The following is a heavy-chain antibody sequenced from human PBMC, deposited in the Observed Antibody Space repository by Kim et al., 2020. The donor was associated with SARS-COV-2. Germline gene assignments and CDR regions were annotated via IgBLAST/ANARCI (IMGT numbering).Heavy chain of an antibody. Sequence: GGSLRLSCAASGFTFSSYAMTWVRQAPGKGLEWVSAITSSSDTFYADSVKGRFTVSRDISKNTLYLHMNSLGADDTAVYFCVKDLHTARAFDYWGQGTLVTVSS. CDR2: ITSSSDT. CDR3: VKDLHTARAFDY. D-gene: IGHD2-21*02. CDR1: GFTFSSYA. J-gene: IGHJ4*02. V-gene: IGHV3-23*01.